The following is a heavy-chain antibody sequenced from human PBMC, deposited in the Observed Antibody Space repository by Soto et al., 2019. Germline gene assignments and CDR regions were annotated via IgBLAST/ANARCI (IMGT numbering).Heavy chain of an antibody. CDR1: GFTFSSYA. D-gene: IGHD3-3*01. J-gene: IGHJ5*02. CDR3: ANDRFPYYGFWSGGPGWFDP. V-gene: IGHV3-23*01. CDR2: ISGSGGST. Sequence: EVQLLESGGGLVQPGGSLRLSCAASGFTFSSYAMSWVRQAPGKGLEWVSAISGSGGSTYYADSVKGRFTISGDNSKNTLYLQMNSLRAEETAVYYCANDRFPYYGFWSGGPGWFDPWGQGNLVTVSS.